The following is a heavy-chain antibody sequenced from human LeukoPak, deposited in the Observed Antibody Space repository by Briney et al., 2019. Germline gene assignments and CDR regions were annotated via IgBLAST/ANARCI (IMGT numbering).Heavy chain of an antibody. CDR3: ARDHGDGYNPGYRSFDY. D-gene: IGHD5-24*01. J-gene: IGHJ4*02. CDR1: GGTFSSYA. CDR2: IIPIFGTT. Sequence: EASVKVSCKASGGTFSSYAISWVRQAPGQGREWMGGIIPIFGTTNYAQKFQGRVTITTDESTSTAHMELGRLRSEDTAVYYCARDHGDGYNPGYRSFDYWGQGTLVTVSS. V-gene: IGHV1-69*05.